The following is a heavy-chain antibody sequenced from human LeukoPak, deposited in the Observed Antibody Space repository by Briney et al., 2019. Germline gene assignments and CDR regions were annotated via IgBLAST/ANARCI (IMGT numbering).Heavy chain of an antibody. J-gene: IGHJ5*02. CDR2: IYYSGST. V-gene: IGHV4-31*03. CDR1: GGSISSGGYY. CDR3: ARESRFLERKTNWFDP. Sequence: PSETLSLTCTVSGGSISSGGYYWSWIRQHPGKGLEWIGYIYYSGSTYYNPSLKSRVTISVDTSKNQFSLKLSSVTAADTAVYYCARESRFLERKTNWFDPWGQGTLVTVSS. D-gene: IGHD3-3*01.